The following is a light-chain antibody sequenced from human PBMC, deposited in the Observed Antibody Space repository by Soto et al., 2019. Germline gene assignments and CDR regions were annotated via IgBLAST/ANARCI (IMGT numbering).Light chain of an antibody. Sequence: QCASSRSAAVGDRGAISCRSSQSSSSYLNWYQQEPGKAPXLLIYAASSLQSGVPSRFGGSGAGTGFSLPISRLHPEDFANYSCHKGCSRPSVGFGQGTRV. CDR1: QSSSSY. CDR2: AAS. CDR3: HKGCSRPSVG. J-gene: IGKJ5*01. V-gene: IGKV1-39*01.